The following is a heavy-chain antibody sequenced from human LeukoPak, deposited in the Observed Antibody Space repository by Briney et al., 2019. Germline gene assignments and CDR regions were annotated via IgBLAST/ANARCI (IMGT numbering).Heavy chain of an antibody. J-gene: IGHJ4*02. D-gene: IGHD3-22*01. Sequence: GESLRPSCVASGFTFSKAWMSWVRQAPGKGLEWVGRIKSKTDGGTRDYAAPVKGRFTISRDDSKNTLYLQMNSLKTEDTAVYYCTKEGYYYDSSGYYYPFEYWGQGTLVTVSS. CDR1: GFTFSKAW. CDR3: TKEGYYYDSSGYYYPFEY. V-gene: IGHV3-15*01. CDR2: IKSKTDGGTR.